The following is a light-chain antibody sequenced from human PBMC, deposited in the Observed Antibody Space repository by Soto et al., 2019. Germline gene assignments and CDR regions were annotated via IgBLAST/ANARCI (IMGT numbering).Light chain of an antibody. CDR2: GNS. CDR3: QSYDSRLSGWV. V-gene: IGLV1-40*01. Sequence: SVLTQPPSVSGAPGQRVTISCTGSSSNIGAGYVVKWYQQLPGTAPKLLIYGNSHRPSGVPDRFSGSKSGTSASLAITGLQAEDEADYYCQSYDSRLSGWVFGGGTKRTVL. CDR1: SSNIGAGYV. J-gene: IGLJ3*02.